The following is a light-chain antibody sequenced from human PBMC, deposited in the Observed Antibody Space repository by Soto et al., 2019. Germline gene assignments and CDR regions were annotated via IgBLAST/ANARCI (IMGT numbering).Light chain of an antibody. V-gene: IGKV3-20*01. Sequence: IVLTQSPGTLSLSPGERATLSRRASQSVSCNYLAWYQQKPGQGPRLLIFGASSRLTDIPDRFSGSGSGTDFLLTMSRLEPADVGVYYCQHSGSSPRTFGQGTKVEIK. J-gene: IGKJ2*02. CDR1: QSVSCNY. CDR2: GAS. CDR3: QHSGSSPRT.